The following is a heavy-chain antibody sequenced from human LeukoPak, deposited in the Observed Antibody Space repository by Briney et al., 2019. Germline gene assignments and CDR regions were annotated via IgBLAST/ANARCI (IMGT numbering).Heavy chain of an antibody. Sequence: GGSLRLSCAASGFTFSSYLMYWVRQAPGKGLVCVSRINSDGSSTSYADSVKGRFIISTDNAKNTLYLQMNGLRAEDTAVYYCAIRGAGTGTTDYWGQGTLVTVSS. CDR2: INSDGSST. V-gene: IGHV3-74*01. D-gene: IGHD1-1*01. CDR3: AIRGAGTGTTDY. J-gene: IGHJ4*02. CDR1: GFTFSSYL.